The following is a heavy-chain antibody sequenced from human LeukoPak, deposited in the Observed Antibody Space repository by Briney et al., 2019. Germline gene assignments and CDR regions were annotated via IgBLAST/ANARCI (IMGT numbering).Heavy chain of an antibody. J-gene: IGHJ6*02. CDR3: ARAVPHGNVSYGRDV. V-gene: IGHV1-69*04. Sequence: SVKVSCKASRGTFSSYAISWVRQAPRRGGEWGGRLIPILGIATYAQKFQGRVTMTADKSTSTAYMELSSLRSEDTVVYYCARAVPHGNVSYGRDVWGQGTTVTVSS. CDR1: RGTFSSYA. CDR2: LIPILGIA. D-gene: IGHD4-23*01.